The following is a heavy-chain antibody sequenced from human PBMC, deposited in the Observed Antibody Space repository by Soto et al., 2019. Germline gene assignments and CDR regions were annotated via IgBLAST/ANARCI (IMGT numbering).Heavy chain of an antibody. Sequence: PSETLSLTCIVSGGSIRSGDFYWSLIRQPPGKGLEWIGYIYYSGSTYYNPSLKSRVTISVDTSKNQFSLKLSSVTAADTAVYYCAREDSYGYFNDYWGQGTLVTVSS. V-gene: IGHV4-30-4*01. CDR2: IYYSGST. J-gene: IGHJ4*02. CDR1: GGSIRSGDFY. CDR3: AREDSYGYFNDY. D-gene: IGHD5-18*01.